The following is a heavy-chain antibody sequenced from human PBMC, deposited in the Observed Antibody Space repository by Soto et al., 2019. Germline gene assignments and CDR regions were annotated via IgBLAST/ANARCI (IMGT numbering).Heavy chain of an antibody. J-gene: IGHJ6*03. Sequence: PSETLSLTCAVYGGSFSGNYWTWIRQPPGKGLEWIGEINHSGSPNYNPSLKSRVTISVDTSKNQFSLKLSSVTAADTAVYYCARSPYGSGQQNYYMDVWGNGTTVTVSS. D-gene: IGHD3-10*01. CDR1: GGSFSGNY. CDR2: INHSGSP. V-gene: IGHV4-34*01. CDR3: ARSPYGSGQQNYYMDV.